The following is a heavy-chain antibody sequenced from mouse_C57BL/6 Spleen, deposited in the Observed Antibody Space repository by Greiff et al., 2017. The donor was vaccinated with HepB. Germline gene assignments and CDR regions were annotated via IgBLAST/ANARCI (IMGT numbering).Heavy chain of an antibody. D-gene: IGHD1-1*01. V-gene: IGHV1-54*01. CDR2: INPGSGGT. CDR3: ARSGYYGSSYYFDY. Sequence: VQLQQSGAELVRPGTSVKVSCKASGYTFTNYLIEWVKQRPGQGLEWIGVINPGSGGTNYNEKFKGKATLTADKSSSTAYMQLGSLTSEDSAVYFCARSGYYGSSYYFDYWGQGTTLTVSS. J-gene: IGHJ2*01. CDR1: GYTFTNYL.